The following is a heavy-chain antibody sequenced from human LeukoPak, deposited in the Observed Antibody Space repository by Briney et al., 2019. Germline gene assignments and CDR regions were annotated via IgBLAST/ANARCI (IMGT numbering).Heavy chain of an antibody. Sequence: GGSLRLSCVASGFTFSSHAMHWVRQAPGKGLEWVAVIAYDASNEYYANSVKGRFTISRDNSKNTLYLQMNSLRTEDTAMYYCVGEVGPRQMNYWGQGTLVTVSS. V-gene: IGHV3-30-3*01. D-gene: IGHD1-26*01. J-gene: IGHJ4*02. CDR1: GFTFSSHA. CDR3: VGEVGPRQMNY. CDR2: IAYDASNE.